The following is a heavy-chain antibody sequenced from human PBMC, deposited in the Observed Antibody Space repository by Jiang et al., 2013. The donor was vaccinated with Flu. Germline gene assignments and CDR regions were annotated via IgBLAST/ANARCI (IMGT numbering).Heavy chain of an antibody. CDR3: ASITPTADYYYGMDV. CDR2: IIPIFGTA. CDR1: GTFSSYA. J-gene: IGHJ6*02. V-gene: IGHV1-69*01. D-gene: IGHD3-3*01. Sequence: GTFSSYAISWVRQAPGQGLEWMGGIIPIFGTANYAQKFQGRVTITADESTSTAYMELSSLRSEDTAVYYCASITPTADYYYGMDVWGQGTTVTVSS.